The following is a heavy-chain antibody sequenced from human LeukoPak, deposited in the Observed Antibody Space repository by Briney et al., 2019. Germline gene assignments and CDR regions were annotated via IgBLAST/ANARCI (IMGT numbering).Heavy chain of an antibody. J-gene: IGHJ4*02. D-gene: IGHD3-3*01. Sequence: PGGSLRLSCAASGFTFSGYAVSWVRQAPGKGLEWVSAISGRSESTYYADSVKGRFTISRDNSKNTLHLQMNSLRAEDTAVYYCAAIRDYFDYWGQGTLVTVSS. CDR2: ISGRSEST. CDR3: AAIRDYFDY. CDR1: GFTFSGYA. V-gene: IGHV3-23*01.